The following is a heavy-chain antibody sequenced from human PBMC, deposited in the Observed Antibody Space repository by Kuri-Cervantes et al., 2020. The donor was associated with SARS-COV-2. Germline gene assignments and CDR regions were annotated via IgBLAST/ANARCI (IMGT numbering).Heavy chain of an antibody. CDR3: ARDRHGDYFFDY. Sequence: GESLKISCAASGFTFSSYDMHWVRQATGKGLEWVSAIGTAGDTYYPGSVKGRFTISRENAKNSLYLQMNSLRAEDTAVYYCARDRHGDYFFDYWGQGTLVTVSS. D-gene: IGHD4-17*01. CDR1: GFTFSSYD. CDR2: IGTAGDT. V-gene: IGHV3-13*01. J-gene: IGHJ4*02.